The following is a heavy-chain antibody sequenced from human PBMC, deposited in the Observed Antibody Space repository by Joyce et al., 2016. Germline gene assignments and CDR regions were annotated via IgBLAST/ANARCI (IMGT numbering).Heavy chain of an antibody. Sequence: SGFTFSGSTMHWVRQASGKGLEWVGRIRNKVNSCATAYAASVKGRFSITRDDSENTAYLQMNSLKTEDTAVYYCTSRAAAGTMNYFDYWGQGTLVTVSS. J-gene: IGHJ4*02. D-gene: IGHD6-13*01. V-gene: IGHV3-73*01. CDR2: IRNKVNSCAT. CDR3: TSRAAAGTMNYFDY. CDR1: GFTFSGST.